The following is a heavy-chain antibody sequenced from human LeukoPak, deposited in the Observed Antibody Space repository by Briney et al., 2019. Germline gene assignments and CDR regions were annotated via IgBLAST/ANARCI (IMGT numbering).Heavy chain of an antibody. CDR1: RYTFTSYY. Sequence: ASVKVSCKSSRYTFTSYYMHWVRQAPGQGLEWMGVINPSGGSTSYAQNFHGRVTITRDTSTSTVYMDLSSLRSEDTAVYYCARDSYLEFAYFQGADYWGQGTRVTVSS. CDR2: INPSGGST. J-gene: IGHJ4*02. V-gene: IGHV1-46*01. CDR3: ARDSYLEFAYFQGADY. D-gene: IGHD2-2*01.